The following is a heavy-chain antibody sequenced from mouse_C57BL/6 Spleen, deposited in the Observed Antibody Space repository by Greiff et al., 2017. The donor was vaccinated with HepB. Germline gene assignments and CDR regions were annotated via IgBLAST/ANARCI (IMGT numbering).Heavy chain of an antibody. V-gene: IGHV1-53*01. Sequence: VQLQQPGTELVKPGASVKLSCKASGYTFTSYWMHWVKQRPGQGLEWIGNINPSNGGTNYNEKFKSKATLTVDKSSSAAYMQLSSLTSEDSAVYYCAHYYGSSSYWYFDVWGTGTTVTVSS. CDR1: GYTFTSYW. J-gene: IGHJ1*03. D-gene: IGHD1-1*01. CDR2: INPSNGGT. CDR3: AHYYGSSSYWYFDV.